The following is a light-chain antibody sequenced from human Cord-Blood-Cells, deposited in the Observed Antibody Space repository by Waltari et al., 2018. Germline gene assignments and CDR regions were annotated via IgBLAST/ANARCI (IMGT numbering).Light chain of an antibody. CDR3: QQYYSTPT. V-gene: IGKV4-1*01. J-gene: IGKJ1*01. CDR1: QSVLYSSNNKNY. CDR2: WAS. Sequence: DIVMTQSPDSLAVSLGERATINCKSSQSVLYSSNNKNYLAWYQQKPGQPPKLLIYWASTRESGVPDRFSGSGSGTDFTLTISSLQAEDVAVYYCQQYYSTPTFGPETKVEIK.